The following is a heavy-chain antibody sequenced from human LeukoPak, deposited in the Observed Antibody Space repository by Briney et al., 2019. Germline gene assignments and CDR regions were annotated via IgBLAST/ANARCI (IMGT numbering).Heavy chain of an antibody. Sequence: GGSLRLSCAASGFMFSSYWMSWVRQAPGKGLEWVADIKEDGSEKSYVDSVKGRFTISRDNAKNSLYLQMNTLRAEDTAVYYCARDPSAGSESWGQGALVTVSS. CDR2: IKEDGSEK. CDR3: ARDPSAGSES. V-gene: IGHV3-7*01. D-gene: IGHD6-25*01. J-gene: IGHJ4*02. CDR1: GFMFSSYW.